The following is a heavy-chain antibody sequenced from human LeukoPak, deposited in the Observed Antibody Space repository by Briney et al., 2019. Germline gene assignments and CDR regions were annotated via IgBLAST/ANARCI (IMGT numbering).Heavy chain of an antibody. Sequence: GGSLRLSCAASGFTFSSYEMNWVRQAPGEGLEWVSYISSSGSTIYYADYVKGRFTISRDNAKNSLYLQMNSLRAEDTAVYYCAELGITMIGGVWGKGTTVTISS. J-gene: IGHJ6*04. CDR2: ISSSGSTI. V-gene: IGHV3-48*03. CDR1: GFTFSSYE. CDR3: AELGITMIGGV. D-gene: IGHD3-10*02.